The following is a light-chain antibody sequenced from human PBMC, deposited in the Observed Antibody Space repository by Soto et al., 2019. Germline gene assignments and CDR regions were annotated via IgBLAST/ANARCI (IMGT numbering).Light chain of an antibody. J-gene: IGLJ1*01. Sequence: QSVLTQPPSASGAPGQRVTISCTGSSSNIGAGYDVHWYQQLPGTAPKLLIYGNSNRPSGVPDRFSGSKSGTSASLAITGLQAEDEADYYCQSYDSSLSGSNVFGTGTKLTVL. V-gene: IGLV1-40*01. CDR3: QSYDSSLSGSNV. CDR1: SSNIGAGYD. CDR2: GNS.